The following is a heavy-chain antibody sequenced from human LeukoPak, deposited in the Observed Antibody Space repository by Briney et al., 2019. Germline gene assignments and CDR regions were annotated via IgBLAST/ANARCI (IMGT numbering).Heavy chain of an antibody. V-gene: IGHV4-34*01. Sequence: PSETLSLTCAVYGGSFSGYYWSWIRQPPGKGLEWIGEINHSGSTNYNPSLKSRVTISVDTSKNQFSLKLSSVTAADTAVYFCARVTREAARYWYFDLWGRGTLVTVSS. CDR1: GGSFSGYY. CDR3: ARVTREAARYWYFDL. J-gene: IGHJ2*01. D-gene: IGHD6-6*01. CDR2: INHSGST.